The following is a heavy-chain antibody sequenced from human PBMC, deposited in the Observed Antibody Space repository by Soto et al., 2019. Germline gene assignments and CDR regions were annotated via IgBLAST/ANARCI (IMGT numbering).Heavy chain of an antibody. CDR3: ASGPIVATKGYYYYYMDV. CDR1: GYSFTGYY. V-gene: IGHV1-2*04. J-gene: IGHJ6*03. D-gene: IGHD5-12*01. CDR2: INPNSGGT. Sequence: ASVKVSCKASGYSFTGYYMHWVRQAPAQGLEGMGWINPNSGGTNYAQKFQGWVTMTRDTSLSTAYMELSRQRSDDTAVYYCASGPIVATKGYYYYYMDVWGKGTTVTVSS.